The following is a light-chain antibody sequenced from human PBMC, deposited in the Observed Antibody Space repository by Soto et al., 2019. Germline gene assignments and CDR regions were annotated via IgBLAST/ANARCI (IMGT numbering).Light chain of an antibody. Sequence: TQSPATLSSFPGDRVTLSCRASQTISSWLAWYQQKPGKAPKLLIYKASTLKSGVPSRFGGSGSGTEFTLTISSLQPDDFATYYCQHYNSYSEAFGQGTKVDIK. J-gene: IGKJ1*01. CDR3: QHYNSYSEA. V-gene: IGKV1-5*03. CDR2: KAS. CDR1: QTISSW.